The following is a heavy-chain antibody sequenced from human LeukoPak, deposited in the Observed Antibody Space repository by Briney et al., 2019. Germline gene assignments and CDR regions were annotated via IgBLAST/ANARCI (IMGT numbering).Heavy chain of an antibody. CDR2: IYYSGST. CDR1: GGSISSYY. D-gene: IGHD1-26*01. Sequence: PSETLSLTCAVSGGSISSYYWSWIRQPPGKGLEWIGYIYYSGSTNYNPSLKSRVTISVDTSKNQFSLKLSSVTAADTAVYYCASGVVGAPYYYSYGMDVWGQGTTVTVSS. CDR3: ASGVVGAPYYYSYGMDV. J-gene: IGHJ6*02. V-gene: IGHV4-59*01.